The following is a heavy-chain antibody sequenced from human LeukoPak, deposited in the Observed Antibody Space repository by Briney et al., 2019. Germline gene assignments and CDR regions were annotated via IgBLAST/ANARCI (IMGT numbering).Heavy chain of an antibody. CDR1: GFTFSSYW. D-gene: IGHD5-18*01. J-gene: IGHJ4*02. Sequence: KTGGSLRLSCAASGFTFSSYWMSWVRQAPGKGLEWVSSISSTSTYTYYADSLKGRFTISRDNAKNSLYLQMNSLRAEDTAVYYCARDPGYSYGSGCWGQGTLVTVTS. CDR2: ISSTSTYT. V-gene: IGHV3-21*01. CDR3: ARDPGYSYGSGC.